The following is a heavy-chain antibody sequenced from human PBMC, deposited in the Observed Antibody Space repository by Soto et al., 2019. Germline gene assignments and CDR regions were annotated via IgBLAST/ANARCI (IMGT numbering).Heavy chain of an antibody. CDR2: IIPIFGIG. D-gene: IGHD3-3*01. V-gene: IGHV1-69*01. Sequence: QVQLVQSGAEVKKPGSSVKVSCKASGGTFNRYAISWVRQAPGQGLEWMGGIIPIFGIGNDAQRFQGRVTITADESTGTAYMELSSLRTEDRGVYYCARSAITLFGVVSIPPNYDAEMDVWGQGTTVTVSS. J-gene: IGHJ6*02. CDR3: ARSAITLFGVVSIPPNYDAEMDV. CDR1: GGTFNRYA.